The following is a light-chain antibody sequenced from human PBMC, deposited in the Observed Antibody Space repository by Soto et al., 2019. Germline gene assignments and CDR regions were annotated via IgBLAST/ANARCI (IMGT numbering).Light chain of an antibody. CDR3: QQANSFPLT. J-gene: IGKJ4*01. Sequence: DIQMTQSPSSVSASVGDRVTITCRASQDINNWLAWYQQKPGKAPKLLIYTTSNLQSGVPSRFSGSGSRTYFTLTISSLQPEDFATYYCQQANSFPLTFGGGTKVEIK. CDR1: QDINNW. V-gene: IGKV1D-12*01. CDR2: TTS.